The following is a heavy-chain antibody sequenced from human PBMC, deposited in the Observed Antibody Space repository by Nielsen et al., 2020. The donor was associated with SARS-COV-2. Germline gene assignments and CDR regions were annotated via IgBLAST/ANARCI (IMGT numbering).Heavy chain of an antibody. CDR2: IWYDGSNK. Sequence: GGSLRLSCAASGFTFSSYAMHWVRQAPGKGLEWVAVIWYDGSNKYYADSVKGRFTISRDNSKNTLYLQMNSLRAEDTAVYYCAREGYQLLYLDYWGQGTLVTVSS. CDR3: AREGYQLLYLDY. V-gene: IGHV3-33*08. D-gene: IGHD2-2*02. CDR1: GFTFSSYA. J-gene: IGHJ4*02.